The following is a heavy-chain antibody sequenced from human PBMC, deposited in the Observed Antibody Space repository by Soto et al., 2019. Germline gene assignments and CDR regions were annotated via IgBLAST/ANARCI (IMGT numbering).Heavy chain of an antibody. CDR1: GFTFSNAW. J-gene: IGHJ3*02. Sequence: DVHLVESGGDLVEPGGSLRLSCAASGFTFSNAWMDWVRQAAGKGLEWVGRIKSNSDGGTADYAAPVKGRFTISRDDSRNTLNLQMNSLQSEDTAVYYCTSEMRHNSGWKGAFDIWGQGTMVTVSS. D-gene: IGHD6-19*01. CDR3: TSEMRHNSGWKGAFDI. V-gene: IGHV3-15*01. CDR2: IKSNSDGGTA.